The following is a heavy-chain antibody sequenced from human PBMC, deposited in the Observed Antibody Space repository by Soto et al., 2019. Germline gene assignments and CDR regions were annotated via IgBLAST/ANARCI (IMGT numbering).Heavy chain of an antibody. CDR2: VSHDGMIT. Sequence: QVQLVESGGGVVQPGRSLRLSCAASGFTFSTYSMHWVRQAPGKGLEWVAVVSHDGMITHYADSVKGRFTISRDNSRNTVYLQMNSLSADDTALYYCASDRLYAAGTYWFDPWGQGTLVNVCS. V-gene: IGHV3-30*04. J-gene: IGHJ5*02. CDR1: GFTFSTYS. D-gene: IGHD6-13*01. CDR3: ASDRLYAAGTYWFDP.